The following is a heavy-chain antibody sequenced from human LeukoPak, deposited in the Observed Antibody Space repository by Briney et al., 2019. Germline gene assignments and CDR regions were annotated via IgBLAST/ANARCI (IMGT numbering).Heavy chain of an antibody. CDR3: ARALEDYYDSSGYSWNY. CDR2: ISAYNGNT. V-gene: IGHV1-18*01. Sequence: ASVKVSCKASGYTFTSYGISWVQQAPGQGLEWMGWISAYNGNTNYAQKLQGRVTMTTDTSTSTAYMELRSLRSDDTAVYYCARALEDYYDSSGYSWNYWGQGTLVTVSS. CDR1: GYTFTSYG. J-gene: IGHJ4*02. D-gene: IGHD3-22*01.